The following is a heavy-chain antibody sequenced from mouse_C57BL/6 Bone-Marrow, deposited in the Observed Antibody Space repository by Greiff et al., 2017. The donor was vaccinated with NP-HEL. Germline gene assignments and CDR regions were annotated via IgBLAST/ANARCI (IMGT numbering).Heavy chain of an antibody. J-gene: IGHJ2*01. V-gene: IGHV14-4*01. D-gene: IGHD1-1*02. CDR3: IGNYVGY. CDR1: GFNFTDDY. Sequence: VQLQQSGAELVRPGASVKLSCTASGFNFTDDYMHWVKQRPEQGLEWIGWIDPENGDTEYASKFQGKATITADTSSNTAYLQLSSLTSEDTAVYYCIGNYVGYWGQGTTLTVSS. CDR2: IDPENGDT.